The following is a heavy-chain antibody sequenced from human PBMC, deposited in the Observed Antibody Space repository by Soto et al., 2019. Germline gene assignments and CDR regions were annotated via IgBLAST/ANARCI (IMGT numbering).Heavy chain of an antibody. CDR3: AKTRRGYHMFFYGLDV. D-gene: IGHD6-25*01. V-gene: IGHV3-30*18. Sequence: QVHLVESGGGVVQPGRSLRLACAVSGFRFSDYGMHWVRQAPGKGLEWVAVISNDGSKKYYGDSVQGRFTISRDDSKSTVYVQMDSLKPEDTAVYYCAKTRRGYHMFFYGLDVWGQGTTVTVSS. J-gene: IGHJ6*02. CDR1: GFRFSDYG. CDR2: ISNDGSKK.